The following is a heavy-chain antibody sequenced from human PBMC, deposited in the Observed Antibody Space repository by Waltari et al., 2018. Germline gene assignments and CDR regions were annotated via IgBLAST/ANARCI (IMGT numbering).Heavy chain of an antibody. Sequence: QVQLQQWGAGLLKPSETLSLTCAVYGGSFSGYYWRWIRQPPGKGLEWIGEINHSGSTNYNPSLKSRVTISVDTSKNQFSLKLSSVTAADTAVYYCARSRYYDFWSGYWEVYYFDYWGQGTLVTVSS. CDR1: GGSFSGYY. V-gene: IGHV4-34*01. D-gene: IGHD3-3*01. CDR3: ARSRYYDFWSGYWEVYYFDY. CDR2: INHSGST. J-gene: IGHJ4*02.